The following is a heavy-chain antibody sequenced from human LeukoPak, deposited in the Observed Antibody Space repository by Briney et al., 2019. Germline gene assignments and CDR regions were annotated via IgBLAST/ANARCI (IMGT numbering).Heavy chain of an antibody. J-gene: IGHJ4*02. V-gene: IGHV1-46*01. D-gene: IGHD5-18*01. CDR2: INPSGGST. CDR1: GCTFTSYY. Sequence: ASVKVSCKASGCTFTSYYMHWVRQAPGQGLEWMGIINPSGGSTSYAQKFQGRVTMTRDTSTSTVYMELSSLRSEDTAVYYCARARGYSYGYVPGLDYWGQGTLVTVSS. CDR3: ARARGYSYGYVPGLDY.